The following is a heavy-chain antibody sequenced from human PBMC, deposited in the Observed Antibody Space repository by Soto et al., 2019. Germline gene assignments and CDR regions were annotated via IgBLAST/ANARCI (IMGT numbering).Heavy chain of an antibody. CDR1: GYTFTGYY. V-gene: IGHV1-2*04. J-gene: IGHJ4*02. Sequence: ASVKASCKASGYTFTGYYMHWVRQAPGQGLEWMGWINPNTGDTNLAQKFQGWVTMTRDTSITTVYMELTRLSSDDTTVYYCARSRRNCSGANCYTDFDYWGQGTLVTVSS. CDR2: INPNTGDT. D-gene: IGHD2-15*01. CDR3: ARSRRNCSGANCYTDFDY.